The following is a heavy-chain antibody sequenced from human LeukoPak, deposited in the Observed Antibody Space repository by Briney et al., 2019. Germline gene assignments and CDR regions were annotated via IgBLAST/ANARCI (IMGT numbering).Heavy chain of an antibody. CDR1: GFTFSSYE. CDR2: IGSSGSTI. V-gene: IGHV3-48*03. J-gene: IGHJ4*02. CDR3: ASLAAAGNDY. D-gene: IGHD6-13*01. Sequence: GGSLRLSCAASGFTFSSYEMNWVRQAPGKGLEWVSYIGSSGSTIYYADSVKGRFTISRDNAKNSLYLQMNSLRAEDTAVYYCASLAAAGNDYWGQGTLVTVSS.